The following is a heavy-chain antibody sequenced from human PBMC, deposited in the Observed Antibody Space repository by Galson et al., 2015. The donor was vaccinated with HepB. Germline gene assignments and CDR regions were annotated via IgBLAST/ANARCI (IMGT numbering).Heavy chain of an antibody. CDR1: GYPLTELS. V-gene: IGHV1-24*01. J-gene: IGHJ5*02. Sequence: SVKVSCKVSGYPLTELSMHWVRQAPGKGLEWMGGFDPEDGETIYAQKFQGRVTMTEDTSTDTAYMELSSLRSEDTAVYYCATDLWDYDSTDPWGQGTLVTVSS. CDR3: ATDLWDYDSTDP. CDR2: FDPEDGET. D-gene: IGHD3-22*01.